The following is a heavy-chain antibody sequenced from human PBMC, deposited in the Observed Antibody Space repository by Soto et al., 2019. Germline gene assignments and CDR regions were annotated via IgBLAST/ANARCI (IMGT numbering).Heavy chain of an antibody. D-gene: IGHD2-21*01. Sequence: ASVKVSCKASGYTFTSYGISWVRQAPGQGLEWMGWISAYNGNTNYAQKLQGRVTMTTDTSTSTAYMELRGLRSDDTAVYYCARAARYVFLYGMDVWGQGTTVTVSS. CDR1: GYTFTSYG. J-gene: IGHJ6*02. V-gene: IGHV1-18*04. CDR2: ISAYNGNT. CDR3: ARAARYVFLYGMDV.